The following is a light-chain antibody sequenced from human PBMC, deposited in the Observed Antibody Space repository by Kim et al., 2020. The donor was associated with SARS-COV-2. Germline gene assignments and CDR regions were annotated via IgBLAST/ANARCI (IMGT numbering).Light chain of an antibody. CDR3: QQYGSSPWT. Sequence: PGERATLSCRASQSVSGSYLAWYQQKPGQAPRLLIYGASSRATGIPDRFSGSGSGTDFTLTISRLEPEDFAVYYCQQYGSSPWTFGQGTKVDIK. V-gene: IGKV3-20*01. CDR2: GAS. J-gene: IGKJ1*01. CDR1: QSVSGSY.